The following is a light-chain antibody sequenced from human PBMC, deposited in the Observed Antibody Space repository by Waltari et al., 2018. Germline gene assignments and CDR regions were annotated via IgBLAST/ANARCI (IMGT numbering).Light chain of an antibody. CDR2: DAT. Sequence: SALTQPASVSGSPGQSITISCSGIRRDSGGFNYVSWYQQHPGEAPKVIIYDATNRPSGVSNRFSGSKSGSSASLTISGLQPEDEADYYCCSFTSSTTGIFSGGTKLTVL. CDR3: CSFTSSTTGI. V-gene: IGLV2-14*03. J-gene: IGLJ2*01. CDR1: RRDSGGFNY.